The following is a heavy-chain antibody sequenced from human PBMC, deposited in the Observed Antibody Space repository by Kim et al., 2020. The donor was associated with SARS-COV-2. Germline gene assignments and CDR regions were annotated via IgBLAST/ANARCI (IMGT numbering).Heavy chain of an antibody. CDR1: GYSFTSYW. V-gene: IGHV5-51*01. CDR3: ARTTSGVWAAAGHGMDV. J-gene: IGHJ6*02. D-gene: IGHD6-13*01. Sequence: GESLKISCKGSGYSFTSYWIGWVRQMPGKGLEWMGIIYPGDSDTRYSPSFQGQVTISADKSISTAYLQWSSLKASDTAMYYCARTTSGVWAAAGHGMDVWGQGTTVTVSS. CDR2: IYPGDSDT.